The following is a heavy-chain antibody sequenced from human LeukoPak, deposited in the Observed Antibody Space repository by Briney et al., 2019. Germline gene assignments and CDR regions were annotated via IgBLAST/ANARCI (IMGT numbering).Heavy chain of an antibody. D-gene: IGHD3-16*01. J-gene: IGHJ5*02. CDR3: ARRDTNLGLDP. V-gene: IGHV4-34*01. Sequence: PSETLSLTCAVYGGSFSGYYWSWIRQPPGKGLEWIGEINHSGSTNYNPSLKSRVTISVDTSKNQFSLKLSSVTAADTAVYYRARRDTNLGLDPWGQGTLVTVS. CDR2: INHSGST. CDR1: GGSFSGYY.